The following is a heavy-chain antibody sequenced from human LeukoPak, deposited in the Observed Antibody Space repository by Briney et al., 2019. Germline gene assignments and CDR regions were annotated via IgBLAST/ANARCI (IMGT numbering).Heavy chain of an antibody. CDR1: GGTFSSYA. Sequence: GASVKVSCKASGGTFSSYAISWVRQAPGQGLEWMGGIIPIFGTANYAQKFQGRVTITTDESTSTAYMELSSLRSEDTAVYYCARSESSTFYDSSGYIDYWGQGTLVTVSS. CDR3: ARSESSTFYDSSGYIDY. J-gene: IGHJ4*02. V-gene: IGHV1-69*05. D-gene: IGHD3-22*01. CDR2: IIPIFGTA.